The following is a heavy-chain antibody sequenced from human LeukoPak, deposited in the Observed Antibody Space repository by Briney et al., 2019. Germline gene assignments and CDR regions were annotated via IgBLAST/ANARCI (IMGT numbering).Heavy chain of an antibody. CDR1: GFTFDDFA. D-gene: IGHD5-12*01. CDR2: INWNSDSI. V-gene: IGHV3-9*01. J-gene: IGHJ4*02. CDR3: AINGGGDSGYGNFDY. Sequence: PGGSLSLSCAVSGFTFDDFAMHWVRQVPGKGLEWVSGINWNSDSIGYADSVKGRFTTSRDTAKNSLYLQMNSLRAEDTAFYYCAINGGGDSGYGNFDYWGQGTLVTVSS.